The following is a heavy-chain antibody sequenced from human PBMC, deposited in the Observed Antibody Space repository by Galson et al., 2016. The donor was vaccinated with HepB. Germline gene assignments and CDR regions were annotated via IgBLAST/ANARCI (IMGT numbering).Heavy chain of an antibody. Sequence: SVKVSCKASGYTFTSYYMHWVRQAPGQGLEWMGIINPSGGSTSYAQNFQGRVTITRDTSTSTVYMELSSLRSEDSAMYYCAREGATSIGGFGYWGQGTLVTVSS. J-gene: IGHJ4*02. D-gene: IGHD1-26*01. CDR1: GYTFTSYY. V-gene: IGHV1-46*01. CDR3: AREGATSIGGFGY. CDR2: INPSGGST.